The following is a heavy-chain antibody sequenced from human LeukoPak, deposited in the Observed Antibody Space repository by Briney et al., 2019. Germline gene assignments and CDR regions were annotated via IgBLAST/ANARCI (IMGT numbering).Heavy chain of an antibody. CDR1: GFTFSSYS. Sequence: NAGGSLRLSCAASGFTFSSYSMNWVRQAPGKGLEWVSSISSSSSYIYYADSVKGRFAISRDNAKNSLYLQMNSLRAEDTAAYYCAKENGSWSYYFDYWGQGTLVTVSS. J-gene: IGHJ4*02. D-gene: IGHD6-13*01. CDR2: ISSSSSYI. V-gene: IGHV3-21*04. CDR3: AKENGSWSYYFDY.